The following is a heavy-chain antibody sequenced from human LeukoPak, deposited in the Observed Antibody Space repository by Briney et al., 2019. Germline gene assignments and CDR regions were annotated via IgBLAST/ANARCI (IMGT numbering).Heavy chain of an antibody. CDR1: GYTFTGYY. Sequence: ASVKVSCKASGYTFTGYYMHWVRQAPGQGLEWMGWINPNSGGTNYAQKFQGRVTMTRDTSISTAYMELSSLRSDDTALYYCARVASTTRRHDAFDIWGQGTLVTVSS. CDR3: ARVASTTRRHDAFDI. J-gene: IGHJ3*02. D-gene: IGHD1-1*01. CDR2: INPNSGGT. V-gene: IGHV1-2*02.